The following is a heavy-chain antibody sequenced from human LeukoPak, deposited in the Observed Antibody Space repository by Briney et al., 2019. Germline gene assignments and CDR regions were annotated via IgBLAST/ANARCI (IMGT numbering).Heavy chain of an antibody. V-gene: IGHV1-46*01. CDR1: GYTFTSYY. CDR3: ARGVEMATMV. Sequence: ASVKVSCKASGYTFTSYYMHWVRQAPGQGFEWMGVINPSGGSTSYAQNFQGRVTMTRDTSTNTVYMELSSLRSEDTAVYFCARGVEMATMVWGQGTLVTVSS. J-gene: IGHJ4*02. D-gene: IGHD5-24*01. CDR2: INPSGGST.